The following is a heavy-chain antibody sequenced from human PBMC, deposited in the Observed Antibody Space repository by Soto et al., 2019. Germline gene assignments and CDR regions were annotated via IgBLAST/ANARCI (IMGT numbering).Heavy chain of an antibody. CDR2: ISGSGGST. Sequence: GGSLRLSCAASGFTFSSYAMSWVRQAPGKGLEWVSAISGSGGSTYSADSVKGRFTISRDNSKNTLYLQMNSLRAEDTAVYYCAKAIAARPPQTKNYYYYGMDVWGQGTTVTVSS. CDR1: GFTFSSYA. J-gene: IGHJ6*02. CDR3: AKAIAARPPQTKNYYYYGMDV. D-gene: IGHD6-6*01. V-gene: IGHV3-23*01.